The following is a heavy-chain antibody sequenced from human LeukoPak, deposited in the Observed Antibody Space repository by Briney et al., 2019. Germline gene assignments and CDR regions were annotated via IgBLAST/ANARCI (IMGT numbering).Heavy chain of an antibody. CDR2: ISYDGSNK. D-gene: IGHD3-22*01. V-gene: IGHV3-30*18. CDR3: AKDGIVVSYFDY. J-gene: IGHJ4*02. Sequence: GRSLRLSCAASGFTFSSYGIHWVRQAPGKGLEWVAIISYDGSNKYYADSVKGRFTISRDNSKNTLYLQMNSLRAEDTAMYYCAKDGIVVSYFDYWGQGTLVTVSS. CDR1: GFTFSSYG.